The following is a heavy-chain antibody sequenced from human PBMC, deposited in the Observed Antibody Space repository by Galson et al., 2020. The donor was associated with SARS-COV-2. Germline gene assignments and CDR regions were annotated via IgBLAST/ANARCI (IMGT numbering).Heavy chain of an antibody. CDR1: GGFISSTSYW. V-gene: IGHV4-39*06. Sequence: ASETLSLTCTASGGFISSTSYWWGWIRQPPGKGLEWVGSIYFSGIAYDNPSLKSRVTMSVDTSRNQYALKFTSLTAADTAGYYCARKAATYDYWGQGALVTVSS. CDR2: IYFSGIA. J-gene: IGHJ4*02. D-gene: IGHD6-25*01. CDR3: ARKAATYDY.